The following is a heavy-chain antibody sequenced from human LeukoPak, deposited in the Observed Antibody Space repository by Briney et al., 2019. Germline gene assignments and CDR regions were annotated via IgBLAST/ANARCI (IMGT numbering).Heavy chain of an antibody. V-gene: IGHV3-15*01. D-gene: IGHD4-17*01. CDR2: IKSRAEGGTI. CDR3: VTEPPPYGDYPGFDF. Sequence: PGGSLRLSCAVSGFIFNNAWMTWVRQAPGKGLEWLGRIKSRAEGGTIDYAAPVKGRFIISRDDSESTLFLQMNTLNTEDTAVYYCVTEPPPYGDYPGFDFWGLGTLVTVSS. CDR1: GFIFNNAW. J-gene: IGHJ4*02.